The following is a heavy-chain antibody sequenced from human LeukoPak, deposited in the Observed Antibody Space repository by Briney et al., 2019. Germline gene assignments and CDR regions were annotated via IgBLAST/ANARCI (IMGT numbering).Heavy chain of an antibody. CDR3: ARGSGKSDY. V-gene: IGHV3-48*03. CDR2: ISSSGSTI. CDR1: GFTFSSYE. Sequence: HPGGSLRLSCAASGFTFSSYEMNWVRQAPGKGLEWVSYISSSGSTIYYADSVKGRFTISRDNTKNSLYLQMNSLRAEDTAVYYCARGSGKSDYWGQGTLVTVSS. D-gene: IGHD3-10*01. J-gene: IGHJ4*02.